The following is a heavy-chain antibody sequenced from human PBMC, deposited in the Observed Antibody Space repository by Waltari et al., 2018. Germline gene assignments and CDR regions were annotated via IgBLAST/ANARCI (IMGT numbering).Heavy chain of an antibody. V-gene: IGHV3-74*01. J-gene: IGHJ4*02. CDR2: INSDGSSI. Sequence: EVQLVESGGGLVQPGGSLRLSCADPVFTFSRFWMHWVRQAPGKALVWVIRINSDGSSISYADSVKGRFTISRDNAKNTLYLQMNSLRAEDTAVYYCASARYSGTYYNDYWGQGMLVTVSP. CDR3: ASARYSGTYYNDY. D-gene: IGHD1-26*01. CDR1: VFTFSRFW.